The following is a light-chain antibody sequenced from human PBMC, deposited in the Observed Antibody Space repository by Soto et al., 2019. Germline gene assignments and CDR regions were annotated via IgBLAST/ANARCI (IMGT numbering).Light chain of an antibody. J-gene: IGKJ1*01. CDR3: QQYNSYST. V-gene: IGKV1-5*01. Sequence: DLPLTQSPSTLSASLGDSLRITCRASQSISSWLAWYQQKPGKAPKLLIYDASSLESGVPSRFSGSGSGTEFTLTISSLQPDDFATYYCQQYNSYSTFGQGTKVDI. CDR1: QSISSW. CDR2: DAS.